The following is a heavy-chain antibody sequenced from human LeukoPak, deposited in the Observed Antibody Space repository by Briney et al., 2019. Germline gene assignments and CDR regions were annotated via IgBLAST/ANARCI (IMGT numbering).Heavy chain of an antibody. Sequence: GGSLRLSCAAPGCTFSIASMSWVRQAPGKGLEWVGRIKTKTDGGTTDYAAPVKGRFTISRDDSKNSLYLQMYSLKTEDTAVYYCLRDWYGSGSYWQIRESYFDYWGQGTLVTVSS. J-gene: IGHJ4*02. CDR2: IKTKTDGGTT. V-gene: IGHV3-15*01. D-gene: IGHD3-10*01. CDR3: LRDWYGSGSYWQIRESYFDY. CDR1: GCTFSIAS.